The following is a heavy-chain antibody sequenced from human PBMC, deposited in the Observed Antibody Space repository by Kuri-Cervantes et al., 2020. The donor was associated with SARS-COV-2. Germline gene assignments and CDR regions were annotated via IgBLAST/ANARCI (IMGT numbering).Heavy chain of an antibody. CDR1: GGSFSGYY. Sequence: SETLSLTCAVYGGSFSGYYWSWIRQPPGKGLEWIGYIYYSGSTNYNPSLKSRVTISVDTSKNQFSLKLSSVTAADTAVYYCATYSSSHRGYYYYYGMDVWGQGTTVTVSS. CDR3: ATYSSSHRGYYYYYGMDV. D-gene: IGHD6-6*01. CDR2: IYYSGST. V-gene: IGHV4-59*08. J-gene: IGHJ6*02.